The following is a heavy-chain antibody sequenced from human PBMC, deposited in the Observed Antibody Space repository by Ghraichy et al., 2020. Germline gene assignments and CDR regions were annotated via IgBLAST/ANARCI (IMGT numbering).Heavy chain of an antibody. Sequence: GGSLRLSCAASGFTFSSYWMHWVRQAPGKGLVWVSRINSDGSSTTYADSVKGRFTISRDNAKNTLYLQMNSLRAEDTAVYFCATVGRKWVLDYWGPGTLVTVS. J-gene: IGHJ4*02. V-gene: IGHV3-74*03. CDR2: INSDGSST. D-gene: IGHD1-26*01. CDR1: GFTFSSYW. CDR3: ATVGRKWVLDY.